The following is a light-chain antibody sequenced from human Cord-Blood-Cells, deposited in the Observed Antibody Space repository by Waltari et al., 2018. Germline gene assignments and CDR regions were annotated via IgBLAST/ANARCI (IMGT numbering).Light chain of an antibody. CDR3: SSYTSSSTRV. Sequence: PGHRITIPCPGTTSDVGGYNYVPWYQQHPGKAPKLMIYEVSNRPSGVSNRFSGSKSGNTASLTISGLQAEDEADYYCSSYTSSSTRVFGGGTKLTVL. CDR1: TSDVGGYNY. J-gene: IGLJ3*02. V-gene: IGLV2-14*01. CDR2: EVS.